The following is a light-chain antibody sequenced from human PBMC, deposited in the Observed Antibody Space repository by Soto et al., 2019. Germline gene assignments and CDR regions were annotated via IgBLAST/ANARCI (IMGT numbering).Light chain of an antibody. CDR3: QQYDNYPRT. CDR1: QSIVRW. V-gene: IGKV1-5*01. J-gene: IGKJ1*01. CDR2: GAS. Sequence: DIQMTPYPSTLSSPVGDRVTITCRASQSIVRWLAWYQQKPGKAPKLLIYGASNLESGVPLRFSGSGSGTEFSLTISSLQPDDFATYYGQQYDNYPRTFGQGTKVDIK.